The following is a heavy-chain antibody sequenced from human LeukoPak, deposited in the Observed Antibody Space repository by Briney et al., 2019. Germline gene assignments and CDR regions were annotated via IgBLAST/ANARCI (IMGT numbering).Heavy chain of an antibody. CDR1: GFTFSSYA. V-gene: IGHV3-30-3*01. J-gene: IGHJ4*02. CDR3: VRLGDNSGWYDY. Sequence: GGSLRLSCAASGFTFSSYAMHWVRQAPGKGLEWVAVISYDGSNKYCADSVKGRFTISRDNSKNTLYLQMNSLRAEDTAMYYCVRLGDNSGWYDYWGQGTLVTVSS. CDR2: ISYDGSNK. D-gene: IGHD6-19*01.